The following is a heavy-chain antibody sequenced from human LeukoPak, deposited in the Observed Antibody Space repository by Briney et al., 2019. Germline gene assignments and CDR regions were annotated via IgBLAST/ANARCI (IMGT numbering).Heavy chain of an antibody. J-gene: IGHJ4*02. CDR2: IKQDGSQR. V-gene: IGHV3-7*01. CDR1: RFTFSNYW. D-gene: IGHD2-15*01. CDR3: ARGFCTSGRCSKYDY. Sequence: PGGSLRLSCAASRFTFSNYWMSWVRQAPGKGLEWVAKIKQDGSQRYYVDSVTGRFTISRDNAKNSPYLQMNSLRADDTAVYYCARGFCTSGRCSKYDYWGQGTLVTVSS.